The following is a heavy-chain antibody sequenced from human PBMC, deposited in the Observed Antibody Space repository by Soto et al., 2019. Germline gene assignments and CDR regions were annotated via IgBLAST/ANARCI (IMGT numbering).Heavy chain of an antibody. V-gene: IGHV3-23*01. CDR2: ISGSGGST. D-gene: IGHD3-10*01. CDR1: GFTFSSYA. J-gene: IGHJ4*02. Sequence: PGGSLRLSCAASGFTFSSYAMSWVRQAPGKGLEWVSAISGSGGSTYYADSVKGRFTISRDNSKNTLYLQMNSLRAEDTAVYYCAKGSLLRITMFRKWPNWGKGTLVTVSS. CDR3: AKGSLLRITMFRKWPN.